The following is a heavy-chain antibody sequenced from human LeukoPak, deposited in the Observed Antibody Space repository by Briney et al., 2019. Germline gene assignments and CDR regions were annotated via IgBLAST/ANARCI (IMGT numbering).Heavy chain of an antibody. CDR1: GFTFSSYW. D-gene: IGHD6-13*01. Sequence: GSLRLSCAASGFTFSSYWMSWVRQAPGKGLEWVANIKQDGSEKYYVDSVKGRFTISRDNAKNSLYLQMNSLRAEDTAVYYCARARMEQQLAAYFDYWGQGTLVTVSS. CDR3: ARARMEQQLAAYFDY. J-gene: IGHJ4*02. V-gene: IGHV3-7*01. CDR2: IKQDGSEK.